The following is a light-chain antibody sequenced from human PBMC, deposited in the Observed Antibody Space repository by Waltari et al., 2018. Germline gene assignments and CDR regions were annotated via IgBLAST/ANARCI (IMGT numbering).Light chain of an antibody. CDR3: ISYTKVRAWV. Sequence: QSALTQPASVSGSPGQSITISCTGTNSDVGDYNYVSWYQQHPGKAPKLLLYDFTSRPSGVSNRFSGSKSGNTASLTISGLQPEDEADYYCISYTKVRAWVFGGGTKLTVL. V-gene: IGLV2-14*03. J-gene: IGLJ3*02. CDR1: NSDVGDYNY. CDR2: DFT.